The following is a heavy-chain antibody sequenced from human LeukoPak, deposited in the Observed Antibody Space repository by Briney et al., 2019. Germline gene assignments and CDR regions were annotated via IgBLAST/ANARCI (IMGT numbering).Heavy chain of an antibody. J-gene: IGHJ4*02. V-gene: IGHV1-18*01. CDR3: ARDSGELEPDYGEGLMGDY. CDR2: ISAYNGNT. D-gene: IGHD4-17*01. Sequence: ASVKVSCKASGYTFTSYGISWVRQAPGQGLEWMGWISAYNGNTNYAQKLQGRVTMTTDTSTSTAYMELRSLRSDDTAVYYCARDSGELEPDYGEGLMGDYWGQGTLVTVSS. CDR1: GYTFTSYG.